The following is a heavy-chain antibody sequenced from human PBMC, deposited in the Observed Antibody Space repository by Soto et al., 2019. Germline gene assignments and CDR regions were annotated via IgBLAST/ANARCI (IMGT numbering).Heavy chain of an antibody. CDR3: TTSGGGSGWSF. J-gene: IGHJ4*02. D-gene: IGHD6-19*01. V-gene: IGHV3-15*07. CDR2: IRGKGDGGAT. CDR1: GLTFSNAE. Sequence: EVQLVESGGGLVKPGGSLRLSCAASGLTFSNAEMTWVRQAPGKRLEWVGRIRGKGDGGATHYAAPVRYRVIILRDDSENMVYLQMNSLKTEDTAVYYCTTSGGGSGWSFWGQGTLVTVSS.